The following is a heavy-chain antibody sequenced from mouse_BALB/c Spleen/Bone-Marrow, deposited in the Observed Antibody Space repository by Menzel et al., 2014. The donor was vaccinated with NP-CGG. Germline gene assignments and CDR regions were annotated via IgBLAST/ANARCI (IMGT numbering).Heavy chain of an antibody. CDR2: IDPANGNT. D-gene: IGHD2-3*01. CDR1: GFNIKDTY. V-gene: IGHV14-3*02. CDR3: ANDWFAY. Sequence: VQLKQSGAELVKPGASVKLSCTASGFNIKDTYMHWVKQRPEQGLEWIGRIDPANGNTKYDPKFQGKATITADTSSNTAHLHLSSLTSDDTAVYYCANDWFAYCGQGTLVTVSA. J-gene: IGHJ3*01.